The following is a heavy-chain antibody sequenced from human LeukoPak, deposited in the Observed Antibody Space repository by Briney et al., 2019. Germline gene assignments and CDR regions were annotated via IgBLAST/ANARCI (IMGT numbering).Heavy chain of an antibody. CDR2: INHSGST. Sequence: PSETLSLTCAVYGGSFSGYYWSWIRQPPGKGLEWIGEINHSGSTNYNPSLKSRVTISVGTSKNQFSLKLSSVTAADTAVYYCARELRTAFALQLWPGTGFDPWGQGTLVTVSS. J-gene: IGHJ5*02. CDR3: ARELRTAFALQLWPGTGFDP. CDR1: GGSFSGYY. V-gene: IGHV4-34*01. D-gene: IGHD5-18*01.